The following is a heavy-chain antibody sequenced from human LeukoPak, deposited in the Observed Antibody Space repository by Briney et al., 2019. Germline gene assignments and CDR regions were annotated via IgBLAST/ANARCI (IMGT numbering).Heavy chain of an antibody. CDR3: ARVGVAIFGVVIDYYYYYMDV. J-gene: IGHJ6*03. Sequence: GGSLRLSCAASGFTFSDYYMSWLRQAPGKGLEWVSYISSSGSTIYYADSVKGRFTISRDNAKNSLYLQMNSLRAEDTAVYYCARVGVAIFGVVIDYYYYYMDVWGKGTTVTVSS. CDR1: GFTFSDYY. CDR2: ISSSGSTI. V-gene: IGHV3-11*04. D-gene: IGHD3-3*01.